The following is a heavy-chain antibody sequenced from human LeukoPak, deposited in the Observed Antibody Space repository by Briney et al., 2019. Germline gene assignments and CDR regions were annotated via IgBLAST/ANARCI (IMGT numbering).Heavy chain of an antibody. CDR2: ISGSGGST. Sequence: PGGSLRLSCAASGFTFSSYAMSWVRQAPGKGLEWVSSISGSGGSTYYADSVKGRFTISRDNSKNTLYLQMNSLRAEDTAVYYCAGITMIVVVITTFDYWGQGTLVTVSS. V-gene: IGHV3-23*01. CDR1: GFTFSSYA. J-gene: IGHJ4*02. D-gene: IGHD3-22*01. CDR3: AGITMIVVVITTFDY.